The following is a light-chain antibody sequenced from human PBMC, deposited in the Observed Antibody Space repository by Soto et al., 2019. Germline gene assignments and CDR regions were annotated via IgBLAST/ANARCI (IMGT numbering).Light chain of an antibody. CDR3: QQYGSSPPIT. J-gene: IGKJ5*01. Sequence: EIVLTQSPGTLSLSPGERATLSCRASQSVSNSYLAWYQQKLGQAPRLLIYGASSRATGIPDRFSGSGSGTDFTLTISRLEPEDFAVYYCQQYGSSPPITFGQGTRLEIK. V-gene: IGKV3-20*01. CDR1: QSVSNSY. CDR2: GAS.